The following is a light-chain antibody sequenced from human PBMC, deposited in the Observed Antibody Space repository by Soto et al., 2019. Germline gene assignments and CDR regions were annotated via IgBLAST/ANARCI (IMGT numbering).Light chain of an antibody. CDR3: QKRSDWPLT. CDR1: QSVRGY. CDR2: DAS. V-gene: IGKV3-11*01. Sequence: TLSVSPGEGVTLSCRASQSVRGYLAWYQQKPGQAPRLLIYDASFRVTGLPARFSGSGSGTDLTLTISRLEPEDFAVYYCQKRSDWPLTCGGGTKVDIK. J-gene: IGKJ4*01.